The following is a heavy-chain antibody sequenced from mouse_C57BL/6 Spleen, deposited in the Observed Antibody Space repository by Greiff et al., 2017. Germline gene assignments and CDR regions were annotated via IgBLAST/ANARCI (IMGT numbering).Heavy chain of an antibody. CDR1: GYAFTNYL. Sequence: QVQLQQSGAELVRPGTSVKVSCKASGYAFTNYLIEWVKQRPGQGLEWIGVINPGSGGTNYNEKFKGKATLTADNSSSTAYMQLSSLTSEDSAVYFCARWDPVGYWYFDVWGTGTTVTVSS. D-gene: IGHD1-1*01. CDR2: INPGSGGT. V-gene: IGHV1-54*01. CDR3: ARWDPVGYWYFDV. J-gene: IGHJ1*03.